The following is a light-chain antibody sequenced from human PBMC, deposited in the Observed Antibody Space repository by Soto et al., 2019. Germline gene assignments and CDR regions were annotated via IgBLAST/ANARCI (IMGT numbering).Light chain of an antibody. V-gene: IGKV3-11*01. CDR3: QQRSNWPT. CDR1: QSVSSY. CDR2: DAS. J-gene: IGKJ1*01. Sequence: EIVLTQSPATPSLSPGEKATPSRRASQSVSSYLAWYQQKPGQAPRLLIYDASNRATGIPARFSGSGSGTDFTLTISSLEPEDFAVYYCQQRSNWPTFGQGTKVDIK.